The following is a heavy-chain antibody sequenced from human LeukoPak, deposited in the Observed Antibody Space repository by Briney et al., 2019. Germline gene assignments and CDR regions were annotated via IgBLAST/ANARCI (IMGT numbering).Heavy chain of an antibody. Sequence: GGSLRLSCAASGFTYSSYRMNWVRQAPGKGLEGVSSISSTSSYIYYADSVKGRFTISRDNAKNSLYLQMNSLRADDTAVYYCARRDTVVVVAAASGGLDVWGQGTTVTVSS. CDR3: ARRDTVVVVAAASGGLDV. J-gene: IGHJ6*02. V-gene: IGHV3-21*01. CDR1: GFTYSSYR. CDR2: ISSTSSYI. D-gene: IGHD2-15*01.